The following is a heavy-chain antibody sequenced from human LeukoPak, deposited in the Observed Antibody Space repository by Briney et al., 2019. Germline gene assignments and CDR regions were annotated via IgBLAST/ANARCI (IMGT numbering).Heavy chain of an antibody. J-gene: IGHJ4*02. V-gene: IGHV4-34*01. CDR3: AGNSSSWPFDY. CDR1: GGSFSGYY. Sequence: SETLSLTCAVYGGSFSGYYWSWIRQPPGKGLEWIGEINHSGSTNYNPSLKSRVTILVDTSKNQFSLTLSSVTAADTAVHYCAGNSSSWPFDYWGQGTLVTVSS. CDR2: INHSGST. D-gene: IGHD6-13*01.